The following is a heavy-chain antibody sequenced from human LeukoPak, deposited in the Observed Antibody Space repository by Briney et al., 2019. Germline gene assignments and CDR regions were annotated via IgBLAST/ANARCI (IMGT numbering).Heavy chain of an antibody. CDR3: ARVAAAGTGIFVNFYYSMDI. CDR2: ISAYNSNT. V-gene: IGHV1-18*01. J-gene: IGHJ6*03. D-gene: IGHD6-13*01. Sequence: ASVKVSCKASGYTFTSYGISWVRQAPGQGLEWMGWISAYNSNTNYAQKLQGRVTMTTDTSTSTAYMELRSLRSEDTAVYYCARVAAAGTGIFVNFYYSMDIWGKGTTVTISS. CDR1: GYTFTSYG.